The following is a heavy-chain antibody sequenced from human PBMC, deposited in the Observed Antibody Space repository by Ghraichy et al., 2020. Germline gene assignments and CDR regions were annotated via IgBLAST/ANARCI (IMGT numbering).Heavy chain of an antibody. D-gene: IGHD3-10*01. V-gene: IGHV3-30*04. Sequence: GGSLRLSCAASGFTFSSYAMHWVRQAPGKGLEWVAVISYDGSNKYYADSVKGRFTISRDNSKNTLYLQMNSLRAEDTAVYYCARDRLLAIDYWGQGTLVTVSS. J-gene: IGHJ4*02. CDR1: GFTFSSYA. CDR3: ARDRLLAIDY. CDR2: ISYDGSNK.